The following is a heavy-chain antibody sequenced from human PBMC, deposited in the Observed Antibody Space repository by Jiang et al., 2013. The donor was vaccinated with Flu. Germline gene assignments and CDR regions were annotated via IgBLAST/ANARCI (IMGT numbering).Heavy chain of an antibody. Sequence: GLVKPSQTLSLTCAISGDSVSSNSAAWNWIRQSPSRGLEWLGRTYYRSKWYNDYAVSVKSRITINPDTSKNQFSLQLNSVTPEDTAVYYCARAFSHYYDSSGYSNWFDPGPGNPGHRLL. CDR1: GDSVSSNSAA. CDR2: TYYRSKWYN. CDR3: ARAFSHYYDSSGYSNWFDP. D-gene: IGHD3-22*01. V-gene: IGHV6-1*01. J-gene: IGHJ5*02.